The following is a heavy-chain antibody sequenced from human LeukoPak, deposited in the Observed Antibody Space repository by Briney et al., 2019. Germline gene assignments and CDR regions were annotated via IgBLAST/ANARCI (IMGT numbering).Heavy chain of an antibody. CDR1: GVSFSAYY. J-gene: IGHJ4*02. CDR3: ARANSGYDLTRVFDY. CDR2: VNHSGST. Sequence: SETLSLTCAVFGVSFSAYYWSWIRQPPRKGLEWIGEVNHSGSTNYNPSLKRRVTISIDAPKKQVSLKLRSVTAGDTAVYYCARANSGYDLTRVFDYWGQGTLVTVSS. D-gene: IGHD5-12*01. V-gene: IGHV4-34*01.